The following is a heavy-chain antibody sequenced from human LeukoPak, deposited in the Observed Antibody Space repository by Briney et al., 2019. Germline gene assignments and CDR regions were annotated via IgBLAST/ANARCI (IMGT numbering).Heavy chain of an antibody. CDR3: AREGGFYRPLDY. D-gene: IGHD3-3*01. V-gene: IGHV4-4*02. J-gene: IGHJ4*02. Sequence: SGTLSLTCGVSGGSVINTNWWTWVRQPPGKGLEWIGEVHLDGRTNYNPSLESRLTMSVDVSENQVSLKLTSVTAADAAVYYCAREGGFYRPLDYSGQGTLVTVSS. CDR2: VHLDGRT. CDR1: GGSVINTNW.